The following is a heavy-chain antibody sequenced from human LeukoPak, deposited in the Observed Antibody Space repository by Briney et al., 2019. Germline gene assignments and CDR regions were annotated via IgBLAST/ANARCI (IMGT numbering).Heavy chain of an antibody. CDR2: ISAYNGNT. V-gene: IGHV1-18*01. J-gene: IGHJ4*02. CDR1: GYTFTSYG. Sequence: GASVKVSCKASGYTFTSYGISWVRQAPGQGLEWMGWISAYNGNTNYAQKLQGRVTMTTDTSTSTAYMELRSLRSDDTAVYYCARDFFPFSSGSKWEFDYWGQGTLVTVSS. D-gene: IGHD6-19*01. CDR3: ARDFFPFSSGSKWEFDY.